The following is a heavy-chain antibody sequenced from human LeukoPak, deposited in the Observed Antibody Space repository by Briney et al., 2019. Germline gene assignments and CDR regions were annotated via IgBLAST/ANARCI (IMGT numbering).Heavy chain of an antibody. V-gene: IGHV4-31*03. Sequence: SETLSLTCTVSGGSISSGGYYWSWIRQHPGKGLEWIGYIYYSGSTYYNPSLKSRVTISVDTSKNQFSLNLSSVTAAGTAVYYCARLSSRWYFSPDYWGQGTLVTVSS. D-gene: IGHD6-19*01. CDR2: IYYSGST. CDR1: GGSISSGGYY. J-gene: IGHJ4*02. CDR3: ARLSSRWYFSPDY.